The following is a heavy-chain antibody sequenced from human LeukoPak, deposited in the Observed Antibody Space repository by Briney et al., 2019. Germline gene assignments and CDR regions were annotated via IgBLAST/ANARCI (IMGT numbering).Heavy chain of an antibody. D-gene: IGHD3-10*01. Sequence: PSETLSLTCSVSGVSISARNYNWGWIPQPPGQGLEWIGNIDDAGTTHYFPSLRSRVTISRDTPNNQYSLKLSSVTAADTAVYYCARGSSYMDVWGKGTAVTVSS. J-gene: IGHJ6*03. CDR2: IDDAGTT. V-gene: IGHV4-39*07. CDR1: GVSISARNYN. CDR3: ARGSSYMDV.